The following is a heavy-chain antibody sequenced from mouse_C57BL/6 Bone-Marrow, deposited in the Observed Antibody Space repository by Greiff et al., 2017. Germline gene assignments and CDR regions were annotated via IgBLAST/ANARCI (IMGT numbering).Heavy chain of an antibody. CDR3: TSYYGSSYGYFDV. D-gene: IGHD1-1*01. J-gene: IGHJ1*03. CDR2: IYPGNSDT. Sequence: VQLQQSGTVLARPGASVKMSCKTSGYTFTSYWLHWVKQRPGQGLEWIGAIYPGNSDTSYNQKFKGKAKLTAVTSASTAYMELSSLTNEDSAAYYCTSYYGSSYGYFDVWGTGTTVTVSS. V-gene: IGHV1-5*01. CDR1: GYTFTSYW.